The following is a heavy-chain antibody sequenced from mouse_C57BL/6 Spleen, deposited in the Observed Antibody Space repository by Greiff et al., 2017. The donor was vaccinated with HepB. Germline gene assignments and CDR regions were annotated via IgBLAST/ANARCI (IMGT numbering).Heavy chain of an antibody. CDR3: ARERLLLRYFAY. Sequence: QVQLQQPGAELVKPGASVKMSCKASGYTFTSYWITWVKQRPGQGLEWIGDIYPGSGSTNYNEKFKSKATLTVDTSSSTAYMQLSSLTSEDSAVYYCARERLLLRYFAYWGQGTLVTVSA. CDR1: GYTFTSYW. V-gene: IGHV1-55*01. CDR2: IYPGSGST. D-gene: IGHD1-1*01. J-gene: IGHJ3*01.